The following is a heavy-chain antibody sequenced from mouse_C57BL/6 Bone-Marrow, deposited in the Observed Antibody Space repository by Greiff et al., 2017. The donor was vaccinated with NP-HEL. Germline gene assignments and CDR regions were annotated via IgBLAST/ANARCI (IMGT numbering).Heavy chain of an antibody. V-gene: IGHV1-82*01. D-gene: IGHD3-2*02. CDR3: ASRQLRDYYAMDY. Sequence: QVQLQQSGPELVKPGASVKISCKASGYAFSSSWMNWVKQRPGKGLEWIGRIYPGDGDTNYNGKFKGKATLTADKSSSTAYMQLSSLTSEDSAVYFCASRQLRDYYAMDYWGQGTSVTVSS. J-gene: IGHJ4*01. CDR2: IYPGDGDT. CDR1: GYAFSSSW.